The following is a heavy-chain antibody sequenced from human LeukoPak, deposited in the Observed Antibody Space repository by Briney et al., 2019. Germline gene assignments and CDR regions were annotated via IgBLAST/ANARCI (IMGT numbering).Heavy chain of an antibody. J-gene: IGHJ4*02. V-gene: IGHV3-30*18. CDR3: AKGGLYSFGPLDC. CDR2: ISYDGSNK. D-gene: IGHD5-18*01. Sequence: GRSLRLSCAASGFTFSSYGMHWVRQAPGKGLEWVAVISYDGSNKYYADSVKGRFTISRDNTKNTLYLQTNSLRADGTAVYYCAKGGLYSFGPLDCWGQGTLVTVSS. CDR1: GFTFSSYG.